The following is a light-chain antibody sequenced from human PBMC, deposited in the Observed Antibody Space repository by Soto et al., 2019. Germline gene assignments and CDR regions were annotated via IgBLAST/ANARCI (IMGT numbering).Light chain of an antibody. CDR1: QSVSRN. V-gene: IGKV3-15*01. CDR2: GAS. Sequence: EIVMTQSPVTLSVSPGERATLSCRASQSVSRNLAWYQQKPGQAPRLLIHGASTRATGIPPTFSGSGSGTEFTLTISGLQSEDFAVYYCQQYNNWPRTFGQGTKVEIK. J-gene: IGKJ1*01. CDR3: QQYNNWPRT.